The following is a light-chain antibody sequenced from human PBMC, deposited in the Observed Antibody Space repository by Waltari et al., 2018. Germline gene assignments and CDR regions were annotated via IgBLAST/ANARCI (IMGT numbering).Light chain of an antibody. CDR1: SSDVGGYNY. V-gene: IGLV2-8*01. Sequence: QSALTQPPSASGSPGQSVAISCTGTSSDVGGYNYVSWYQQHPGKAPKLMVYEVNNRPSWVPDRFSGSKSGNTASLTVSGLQAEDEADYYCSSYAGSDIWVFGGGTRLTVL. CDR3: SSYAGSDIWV. CDR2: EVN. J-gene: IGLJ3*02.